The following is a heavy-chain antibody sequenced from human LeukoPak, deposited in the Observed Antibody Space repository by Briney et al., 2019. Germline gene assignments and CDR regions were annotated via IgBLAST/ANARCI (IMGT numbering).Heavy chain of an antibody. CDR2: IYHSGST. J-gene: IGHJ4*02. V-gene: IGHV4-38-2*01. CDR3: ARHFGSNCYSAFEY. D-gene: IGHD2-15*01. Sequence: PSETLSLTCAVSGYSISSGYYWAWIRQPPGKGLEWIGSIYHSGSTYYNSSLKSRVTISVDTSKNQFSLKLTSVTAADTAVYYCARHFGSNCYSAFEYWGQGILVVVSS. CDR1: GYSISSGYY.